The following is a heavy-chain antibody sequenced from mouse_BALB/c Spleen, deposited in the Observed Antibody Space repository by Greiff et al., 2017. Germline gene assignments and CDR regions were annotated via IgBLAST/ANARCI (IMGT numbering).Heavy chain of an antibody. J-gene: IGHJ4*01. D-gene: IGHD2-4*01. V-gene: IGHV1-4*01. CDR1: GYTFTSYT. CDR3: ARYMITTGYYAMDY. Sequence: QVQLQQSGAELARPGASVKMSCKASGYTFTSYTMHWVKQRPGQGLEWIGYINPSSGYTNYNQKFKDKATLTADKSSSTAYMQLSSLTSEDSAVYYCARYMITTGYYAMDYWGQGTSVTVSS. CDR2: INPSSGYT.